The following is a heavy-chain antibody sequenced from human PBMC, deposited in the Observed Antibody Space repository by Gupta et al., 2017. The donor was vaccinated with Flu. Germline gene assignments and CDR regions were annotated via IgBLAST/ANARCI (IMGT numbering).Heavy chain of an antibody. CDR2: ISYDGSNK. J-gene: IGHJ4*02. Sequence: MHWVRQAPGKGLEWVAVISYDGSNKYYADSVKGRFTISRDNSKNTLYLQMNSLRAEDTAVYYCATVATPFDYWGQGTLVTVSS. CDR3: ATVATPFDY. D-gene: IGHD2-15*01. V-gene: IGHV3-30*03.